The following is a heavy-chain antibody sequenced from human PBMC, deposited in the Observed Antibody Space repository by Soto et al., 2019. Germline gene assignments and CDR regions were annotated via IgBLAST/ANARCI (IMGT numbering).Heavy chain of an antibody. CDR2: IIPILGIA. CDR1: GGTFSSYT. V-gene: IGHV1-69*02. CDR3: ASPYGGWYHS. Sequence: QVQLVQSGAEVKKPGSSVKVSCKASGGTFSSYTISWVRQAPGQGLEWMGRIIPILGIANYAQKFQGRVKIPANKPTSTAYRDLSSLSSEAPAVFYCASPYGGWYHSWGQEPLVTVPS. J-gene: IGHJ5*01. D-gene: IGHD4-17*01.